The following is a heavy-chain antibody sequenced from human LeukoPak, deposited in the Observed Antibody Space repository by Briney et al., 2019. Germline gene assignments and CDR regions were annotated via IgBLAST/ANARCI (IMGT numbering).Heavy chain of an antibody. Sequence: GGSLRLSCAASGFTFSKFPMGWVRQAPGRGLEWVSAISASGDVTFYADSLRGRFTISRDNSKSALYLQMNGLRAEDTAIFYCAKSLFTSATGTGRAFHIWGQGTRVTVSS. J-gene: IGHJ3*02. CDR1: GFTFSKFP. CDR2: ISASGDVT. V-gene: IGHV3-23*01. D-gene: IGHD1-1*01. CDR3: AKSLFTSATGTGRAFHI.